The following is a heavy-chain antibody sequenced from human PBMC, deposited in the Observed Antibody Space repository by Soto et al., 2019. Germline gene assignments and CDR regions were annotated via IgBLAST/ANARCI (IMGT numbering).Heavy chain of an antibody. CDR3: ARSHSTTPVAVAGPDFYFGL. CDR1: GGTFSSYT. CDR2: IIPDFGTT. J-gene: IGHJ4*02. V-gene: IGHV1-69*13. D-gene: IGHD6-19*01. Sequence: SVKVSCKASGGTFSSYTVSWLRQAPGQGLEWMGGIIPDFGTTNYAQRFRGRITITANESPNTAFMELSTLRSDDTAVYYCARSHSTTPVAVAGPDFYFGLWGRGTLVTVSS.